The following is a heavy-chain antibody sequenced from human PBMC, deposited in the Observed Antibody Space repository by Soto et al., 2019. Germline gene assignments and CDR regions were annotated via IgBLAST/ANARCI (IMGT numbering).Heavy chain of an antibody. J-gene: IGHJ3*02. CDR2: FDPEDGET. CDR1: GYTLTELS. Sequence: GASVKVSCKVSGYTLTELSMHWVRQAPGKGLEWMGGFDPEDGETIYAQKFQGRVTMTEDTSTDTAYMELISLRSEDTAVYYCATELYYDILTGAMPHAFDIWGQGTMVTVSS. CDR3: ATELYYDILTGAMPHAFDI. V-gene: IGHV1-24*01. D-gene: IGHD3-9*01.